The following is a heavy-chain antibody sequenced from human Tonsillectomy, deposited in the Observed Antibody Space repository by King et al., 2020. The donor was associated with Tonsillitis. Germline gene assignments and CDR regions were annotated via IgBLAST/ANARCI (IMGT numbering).Heavy chain of an antibody. CDR1: GGSISSSSYY. CDR2: IYYSGST. V-gene: IGHV4-39*01. Sequence: LQLQESGPGLVKPSETLSLTCTVSGGSISSSSYYWGWIRQPPGKGLEWIGSIYYSGSTYYNPSLKSRVTISVDTSKNQFSLKLSSVTAADTAVYYCARHPSGARASRYYDFWSGPTDFDYWGQGTLVTVSS. J-gene: IGHJ4*02. D-gene: IGHD3-3*01. CDR3: ARHPSGARASRYYDFWSGPTDFDY.